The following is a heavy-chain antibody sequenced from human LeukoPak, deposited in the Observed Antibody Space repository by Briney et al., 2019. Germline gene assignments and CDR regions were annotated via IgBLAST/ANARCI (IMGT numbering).Heavy chain of an antibody. J-gene: IGHJ4*02. V-gene: IGHV4-30-4*07. CDR2: IYYNGNI. CDR3: ARANAVTTPNPDY. D-gene: IGHD4-17*01. Sequence: SQTLSLTCAVSGGSVSSSGYSWIWIRQPPGKGLEWVTYIYYNGNIHSNPPLKSRVAISLDTSKNQFSLKLSSVTAADTAVYYCARANAVTTPNPDYWGQGTLVTVSS. CDR1: GGSVSSSGYS.